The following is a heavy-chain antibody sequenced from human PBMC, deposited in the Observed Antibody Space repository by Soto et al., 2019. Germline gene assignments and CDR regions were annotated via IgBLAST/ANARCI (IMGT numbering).Heavy chain of an antibody. CDR1: GYIFTSYT. J-gene: IGHJ3*02. CDR3: ARGGNWNYVGAFDI. CDR2: VSAYTGET. V-gene: IGHV1-18*04. Sequence: QVPLVQSGPEVKKPGASVKLSCKASGYIFTSYTVTWVRQAPGQGLEWMGWVSAYTGETQYAQRFHGTVTMTTNTSTSTAYMEMRSLKSDGTAVYYCARGGNWNYVGAFDIWGQGTMVTVSS. D-gene: IGHD1-7*01.